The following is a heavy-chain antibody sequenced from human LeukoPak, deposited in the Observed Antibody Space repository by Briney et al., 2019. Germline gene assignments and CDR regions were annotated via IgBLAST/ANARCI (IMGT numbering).Heavy chain of an antibody. CDR2: ISGSGDNT. D-gene: IGHD1-26*01. V-gene: IGHV3-23*01. J-gene: IGHJ6*01. CDR3: AKMKGHPLPKYYMDV. Sequence: GGSLRLSCAVSGFTFSGFAMSWVRRTPGKGLEWVSGISGSGDNTLYADSVKGRFTISRDNSKNTLYLEMNSLRAEDTAIYYCAKMKGHPLPKYYMDVWGQGTTVTVSS. CDR1: GFTFSGFA.